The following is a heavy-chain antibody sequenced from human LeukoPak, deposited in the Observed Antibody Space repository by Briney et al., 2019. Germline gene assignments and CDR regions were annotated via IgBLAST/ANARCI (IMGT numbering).Heavy chain of an antibody. D-gene: IGHD3-10*01. V-gene: IGHV4-4*02. Sequence: SETLSLTCAVSGGSISSNNWWSWVRQPPGKGLEWIGEIYHSGSTNYNPSLKSRVTISVDKSKNQFSLKLSSVTAADTAVYYCARVFYGSGSSSYYFDYWGQGTLVTVSS. CDR2: IYHSGST. CDR1: GGSISSNNW. CDR3: ARVFYGSGSSSYYFDY. J-gene: IGHJ4*02.